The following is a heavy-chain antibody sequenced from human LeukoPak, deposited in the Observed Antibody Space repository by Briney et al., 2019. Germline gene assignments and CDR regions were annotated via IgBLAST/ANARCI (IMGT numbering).Heavy chain of an antibody. CDR3: ARDLEILWQQLVPHFDY. D-gene: IGHD6-13*01. V-gene: IGHV4-34*01. CDR2: INHSGST. J-gene: IGHJ4*02. Sequence: SETLSLTCAVYGGSFSGYYWSWIRQPPGKGLEWIGEINHSGSTNYNPSLKSRVTISVDTSKNQFSLQLNSVTPEDTAVYYCARDLEILWQQLVPHFDYWGQGTLVTVSS. CDR1: GGSFSGYY.